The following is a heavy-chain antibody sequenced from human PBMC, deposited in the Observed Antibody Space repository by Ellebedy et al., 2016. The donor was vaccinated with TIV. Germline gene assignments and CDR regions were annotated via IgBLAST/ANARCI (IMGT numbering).Heavy chain of an antibody. CDR2: INTNGSST. CDR1: GFTFSTYW. V-gene: IGHV3-74*01. J-gene: IGHJ5*02. Sequence: GESLKISCAASGFTFSTYWMHWVRQAPGKGLMWVSCINTNGSSTGYADSVKGRFTISRDNAKNTLYLQMNGLRAEDTAVYYCARDDWGPAGPWGQGTLVTVSS. D-gene: IGHD3-9*01. CDR3: ARDDWGPAGP.